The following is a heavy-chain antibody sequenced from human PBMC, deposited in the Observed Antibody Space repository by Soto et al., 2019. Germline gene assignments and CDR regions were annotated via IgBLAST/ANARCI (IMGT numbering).Heavy chain of an antibody. CDR2: INPNSGGT. Sequence: VNVSWKAAGYSFSGYYDVRRLLQDPGQGLEWMEWINPNSGGTHYPRKFQGRVTTTRDTSISTAYMELSSLKSDDTGVYYCATAEDPDTGGDYYLDYRGHGTPDT. CDR3: ATAEDPDTGGDYYLDY. D-gene: IGHD2-21*01. CDR1: GYSFSGYYD. J-gene: IGHJ4*01. V-gene: IGHV1-2*02.